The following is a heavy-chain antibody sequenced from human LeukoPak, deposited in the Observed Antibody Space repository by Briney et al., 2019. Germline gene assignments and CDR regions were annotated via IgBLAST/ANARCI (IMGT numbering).Heavy chain of an antibody. Sequence: VASVEVSCKASGYTFTGYYMHWVRQAPGQGLERMGWINPNSGGTNYAQKFQGRVTMTRDTSISTAYMELSRLRSDDTAVYYCARSIAVAGTVADYWGQGTLVNVSS. CDR1: GYTFTGYY. J-gene: IGHJ4*02. V-gene: IGHV1-2*02. D-gene: IGHD6-19*01. CDR2: INPNSGGT. CDR3: ARSIAVAGTVADY.